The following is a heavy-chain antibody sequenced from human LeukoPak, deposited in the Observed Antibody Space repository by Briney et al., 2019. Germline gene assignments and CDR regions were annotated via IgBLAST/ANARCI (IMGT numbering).Heavy chain of an antibody. J-gene: IGHJ3*02. V-gene: IGHV3-33*01. CDR3: AREPVRYCSSTSCYVQGDDAFDI. CDR2: IWDDGSNK. D-gene: IGHD2-2*01. Sequence: GGSLRLSCAASGFTFSSYGMHWVRQAPGKGLEWVAVIWDDGSNKYYADSVKGRFTISRENSKNTLYLQMNRLRAEDTAVYYCAREPVRYCSSTSCYVQGDDAFDIWGQGTMVTVSS. CDR1: GFTFSSYG.